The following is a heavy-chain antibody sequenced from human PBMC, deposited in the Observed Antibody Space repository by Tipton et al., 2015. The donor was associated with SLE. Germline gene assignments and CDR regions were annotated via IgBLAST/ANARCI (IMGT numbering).Heavy chain of an antibody. V-gene: IGHV4-34*01. D-gene: IGHD6-6*01. J-gene: IGHJ4*02. CDR3: TRGRQNDF. CDR2: IDYRGST. CDR1: GGSFSGYH. Sequence: LRLSCAVYGGSFSGYHWSWIRQPPGKGLEWIGEIDYRGSTSYNPSLQSRVTMSVDTSKNQFSLKVTSMTAADTGVYYCTRGRQNDFWGQGTLVTVSS.